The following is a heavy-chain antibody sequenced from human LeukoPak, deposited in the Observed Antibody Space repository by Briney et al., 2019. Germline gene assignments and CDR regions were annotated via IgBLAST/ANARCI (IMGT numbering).Heavy chain of an antibody. D-gene: IGHD2-2*01. CDR3: TTVGCSSTSCPSYYYYYMDV. Sequence: GGSLRPSCAASGFTFSNAWMSWVRQAPGKGLEWVGRIKSKTDGGTTDYAAPVKGRFTISRDDSKNTLYLQMNSLKTEDTAVYYCTTVGCSSTSCPSYYYYYMDVWGKGTTVTVSS. CDR1: GFTFSNAW. J-gene: IGHJ6*03. V-gene: IGHV3-15*01. CDR2: IKSKTDGGTT.